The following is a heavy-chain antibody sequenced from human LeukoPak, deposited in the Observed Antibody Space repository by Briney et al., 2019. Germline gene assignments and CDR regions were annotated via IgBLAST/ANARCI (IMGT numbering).Heavy chain of an antibody. CDR1: GYTFTSYY. CDR2: INPSGGST. D-gene: IGHD1-26*01. Sequence: ASVKVSCKASGYTFTSYYMHWVRQAPGQGLEWMGIINPSGGSTSYAQKFQGRVTMTRDTSTSTVYMKLSSLRSEDTAVYYCARGSGSYRSPFYYFDYWGQGTLVTVSS. V-gene: IGHV1-46*01. CDR3: ARGSGSYRSPFYYFDY. J-gene: IGHJ4*02.